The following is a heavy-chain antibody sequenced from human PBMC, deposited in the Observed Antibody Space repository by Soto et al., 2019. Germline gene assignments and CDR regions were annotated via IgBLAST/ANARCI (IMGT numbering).Heavy chain of an antibody. Sequence: ASVKVSCKASGGTFSSHAISWVRQAPGQGLEWMGWINPNSGGTNYAQKFQGWVTMTRDTSISTAYMELSRLRSDDTAVYYCARVADYYGSGGYYGMDVWGQGTTVTVSS. CDR1: GGTFSSHA. J-gene: IGHJ6*02. D-gene: IGHD3-10*01. V-gene: IGHV1-2*04. CDR2: INPNSGGT. CDR3: ARVADYYGSGGYYGMDV.